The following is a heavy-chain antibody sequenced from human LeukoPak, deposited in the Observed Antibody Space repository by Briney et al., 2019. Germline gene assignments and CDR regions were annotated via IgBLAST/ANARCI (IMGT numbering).Heavy chain of an antibody. Sequence: GGSLRLSCAASGFTFSSYSMNWVRQAPGKGLEWVSSISSSSYIYYADSVKGRFTISRDNAKNSLYLQMNSLRAEDTAVYYCARATRTQLWLFDYWGQGTLVTVSS. CDR2: ISSSSYI. CDR1: GFTFSSYS. V-gene: IGHV3-21*01. D-gene: IGHD5-18*01. CDR3: ARATRTQLWLFDY. J-gene: IGHJ4*02.